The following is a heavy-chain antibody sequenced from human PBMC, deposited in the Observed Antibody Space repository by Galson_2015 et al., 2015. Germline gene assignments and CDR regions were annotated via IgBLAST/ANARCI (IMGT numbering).Heavy chain of an antibody. J-gene: IGHJ6*02. CDR2: INPSGGNT. D-gene: IGHD2-15*01. CDR1: GNTFPNYY. V-gene: IGHV1-46*01. Sequence: SVKVSCKASGNTFPNYYIHWLRQAPGQGLEWMGAINPSGGNTIYAQKFQGRVTMTRDTSTSVVYMELSSQTSEDAAVYYCATRRPCSGGTCYGLDVWGQGTT. CDR3: ATRRPCSGGTCYGLDV.